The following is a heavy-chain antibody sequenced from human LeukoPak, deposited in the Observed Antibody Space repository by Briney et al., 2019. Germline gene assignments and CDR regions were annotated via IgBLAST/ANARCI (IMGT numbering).Heavy chain of an antibody. CDR1: GDSISTSNSY. CDR2: IYYSGNT. J-gene: IGHJ4*02. V-gene: IGHV4-39*07. CDR3: ARDWGWGYSSGYSTSHPFDY. Sequence: PSETLSLTCTVSGDSISTSNSYWGWIRQPPGKGLEWIGSIYYSGNTCYNASLKSRVTISVDTSKNQFSLRLRSVTVADTAVYYCARDWGWGYSSGYSTSHPFDYWGQGTLITVSS. D-gene: IGHD5-18*01.